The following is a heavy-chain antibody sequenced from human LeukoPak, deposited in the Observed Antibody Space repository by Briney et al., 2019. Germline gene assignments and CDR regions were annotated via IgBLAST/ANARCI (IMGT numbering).Heavy chain of an antibody. CDR3: AKAGPWFGELSGDYLDY. J-gene: IGHJ4*02. CDR1: GFTFSSYG. CDR2: ISYDGSNK. Sequence: GGSLRLSCAASGFTFSSYGMHWVRQAPGKGLEWVAVISYDGSNKYYADSVKGRFTISRDNSKNTLYLQMNSLRAEDTAVYYCAKAGPWFGELSGDYLDYWGQGTLVTVSS. D-gene: IGHD3-10*01. V-gene: IGHV3-30*18.